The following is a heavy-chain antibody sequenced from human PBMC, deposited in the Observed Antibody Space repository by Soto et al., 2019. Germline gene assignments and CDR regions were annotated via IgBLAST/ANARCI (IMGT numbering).Heavy chain of an antibody. V-gene: IGHV3-48*02. J-gene: IGHJ4*02. Sequence: PGGSLRLSCAVSGFTFSSYSMNWVRQAPGKGLEWVSYISSSSSTIYYADSVKGRFTISRDNAKNSLYLQMNSLRDEDTALYYCAKVMIRRTQKYCSGGSCYYDYWGQGTLVTVSS. CDR1: GFTFSSYS. D-gene: IGHD2-15*01. CDR2: ISSSSSTI. CDR3: AKVMIRRTQKYCSGGSCYYDY.